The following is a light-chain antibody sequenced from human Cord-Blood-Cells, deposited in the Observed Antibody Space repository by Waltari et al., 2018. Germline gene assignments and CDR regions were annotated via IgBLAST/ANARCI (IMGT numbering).Light chain of an antibody. Sequence: DILMTQSPDSLAVSLGERATINCKSSQSVVYSSNNKNYLPWYQHKPGQSTKLLIYWASTRESGVPYRFSGSGSGTDFTLTISSLQAEDVAVYYCQQYYSTPFTFGPGTKVDIK. CDR1: QSVVYSSNNKNY. CDR3: QQYYSTPFT. CDR2: WAS. J-gene: IGKJ3*01. V-gene: IGKV4-1*01.